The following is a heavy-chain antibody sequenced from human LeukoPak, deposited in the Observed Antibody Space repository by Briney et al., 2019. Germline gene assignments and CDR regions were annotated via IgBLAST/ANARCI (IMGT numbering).Heavy chain of an antibody. CDR1: GGSFSGYY. V-gene: IGHV4-34*01. CDR2: INHSGST. CDR3: ARTVGDAAGSYYYYYMDV. Sequence: SETLSLTCAVSGGSFSGYYWNWIRQSPGKGLEWIGEINHSGSTHYNPSLKSRVTISVDTSQKQFSLMLTSVTAADTAVYYCARTVGDAAGSYYYYYMDVWGKGTTVTISS. J-gene: IGHJ6*03. D-gene: IGHD6-13*01.